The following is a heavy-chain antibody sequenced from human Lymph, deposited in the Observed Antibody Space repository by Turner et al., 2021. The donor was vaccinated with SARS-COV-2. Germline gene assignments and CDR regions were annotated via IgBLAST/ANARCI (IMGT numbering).Heavy chain of an antibody. CDR1: GFTFSSYA. V-gene: IGHV3-23*01. CDR2: ISGSGGST. D-gene: IGHD6-6*01. J-gene: IGHJ5*02. Sequence: EVQLLESGGGVVQPGGSLRLSCAASGFTFSSYAMSWVRQAPGKGVEWVSAISGSGGSTYYADSVKGRFTISRDNSKNTLYLQMNSLRAEDTAVYYCANLYSSSAAGDPWGQGTLVTVSS. CDR3: ANLYSSSAAGDP.